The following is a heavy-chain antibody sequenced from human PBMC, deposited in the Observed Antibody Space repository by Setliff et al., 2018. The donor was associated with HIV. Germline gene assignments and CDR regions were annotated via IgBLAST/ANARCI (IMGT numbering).Heavy chain of an antibody. D-gene: IGHD3-10*01. CDR3: ARAVGPGAIHF. CDR1: GFTFRAHW. CDR2: ISPDGTKT. Sequence: GGSLRLSCAASGFTFRAHWMLWFRQAPGKGLMWVSRISPDGTKTNHADSVQGRFTISSDNAKNTLYLQMNSLRAEDTAVYYCARAVGPGAIHFWGQGTLVTVSS. V-gene: IGHV3-74*01. J-gene: IGHJ4*02.